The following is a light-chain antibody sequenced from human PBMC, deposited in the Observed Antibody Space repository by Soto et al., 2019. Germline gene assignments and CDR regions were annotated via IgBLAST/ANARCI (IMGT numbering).Light chain of an antibody. CDR2: EVN. Sequence: QSALTQPPSASGSPGQSVTISCTGTSSDVGTYNYVSWYQQYTGRAPKLIIYEVNKRPSGVPDRFFGSKSGNTASLTVSGLQAEDEADYYCSSYAGSDKLVFGGGTNLTVL. CDR1: SSDVGTYNY. CDR3: SSYAGSDKLV. J-gene: IGLJ2*01. V-gene: IGLV2-8*01.